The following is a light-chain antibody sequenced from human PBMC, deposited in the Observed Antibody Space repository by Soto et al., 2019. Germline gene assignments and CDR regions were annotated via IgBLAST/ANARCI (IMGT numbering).Light chain of an antibody. CDR3: QQYDNLPLI. CDR1: QDIRKY. J-gene: IGKJ5*01. V-gene: IGKV1-33*01. CDR2: DAS. Sequence: IQMTQSPSSLSASVGDRVTITCQATQDIRKYLNWYQQKPGKAPKLLIYDASSLETGVPSRFSGSGSGTDFTVTISSLQPEDFATYYCQQYDNLPLIFGQGTRRDIK.